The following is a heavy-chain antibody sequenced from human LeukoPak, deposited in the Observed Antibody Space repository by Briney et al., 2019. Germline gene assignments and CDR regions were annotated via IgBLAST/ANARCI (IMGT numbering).Heavy chain of an antibody. J-gene: IGHJ4*02. CDR3: ARGYYYDSSGYPPDDY. D-gene: IGHD3-22*01. Sequence: ASVKVSCKASGGTFSSYAISWVRQAPGQGLEWMGRIIPILGIANYAQKFQGRVTITADKSTSTAYMELSSLRSEDTAVYYCARGYYYDSSGYPPDDYWGQGTLVTVSS. CDR1: GGTFSSYA. V-gene: IGHV1-69*04. CDR2: IIPILGIA.